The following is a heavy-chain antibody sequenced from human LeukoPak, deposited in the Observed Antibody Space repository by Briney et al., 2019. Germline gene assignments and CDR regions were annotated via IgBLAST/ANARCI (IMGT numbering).Heavy chain of an antibody. J-gene: IGHJ4*02. D-gene: IGHD5-18*01. CDR3: AKRIQSAMAMGY. CDR2: ISGSGGSR. CDR1: GFTFSTYG. Sequence: GGSLRLSCAASGFTFSTYGMSWVRQAPGKGLEWVSGISGSGGSRFYTDSVKGRFTISRDNSKNTLYLQMNSLRAEDTAVYYCAKRIQSAMAMGYWGQGTLVTVSS. V-gene: IGHV3-23*01.